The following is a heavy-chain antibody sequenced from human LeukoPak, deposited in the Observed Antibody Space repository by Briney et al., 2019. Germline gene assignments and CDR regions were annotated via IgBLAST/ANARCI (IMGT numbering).Heavy chain of an antibody. D-gene: IGHD1-26*01. CDR1: GGSISSYY. Sequence: SETLSLTCTVSGGSISSYYWSWIRQPPGKGLEWIGYIYYSGSTYYNPSLKSRVTISVDTSKNQFSLKLSSVTAADTAVYYCAREGLVGATGYWGQGTLVTVSS. V-gene: IGHV4-30-4*08. CDR2: IYYSGST. CDR3: AREGLVGATGY. J-gene: IGHJ4*02.